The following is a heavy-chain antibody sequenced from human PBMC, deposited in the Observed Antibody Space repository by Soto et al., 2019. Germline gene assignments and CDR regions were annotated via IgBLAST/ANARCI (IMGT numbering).Heavy chain of an antibody. V-gene: IGHV3-30-3*01. J-gene: IGHJ6*02. CDR2: ISYDGSNK. CDR1: GFTFSSYA. Sequence: GGSLRLSCAASGFTFSSYAMHWVRQAPGKGLEWVAVISYDGSNKYYADSVKGRFTISRDNSKNTLYLQMNSLRAEDKGGYYCARDLGRGWYAGGSGVDYYYGMDVWGQGTTVTVSS. CDR3: ARDLGRGWYAGGSGVDYYYGMDV. D-gene: IGHD6-19*01.